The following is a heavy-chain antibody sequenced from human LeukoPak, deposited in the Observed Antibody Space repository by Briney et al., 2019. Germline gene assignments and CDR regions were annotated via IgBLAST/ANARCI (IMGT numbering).Heavy chain of an antibody. Sequence: SETLSLTCTVSGGSISTTGYYWAWIRQPPGKGLEWIASIYYSGSTYYNSSLKSRVTISVDTSRNQFSLKLSSVTATDTALYYCASDKGYSNNYFDYWGQGTLVTVSS. V-gene: IGHV4-39*01. CDR2: IYYSGST. CDR1: GGSISTTGYY. D-gene: IGHD6-13*01. J-gene: IGHJ4*01. CDR3: ASDKGYSNNYFDY.